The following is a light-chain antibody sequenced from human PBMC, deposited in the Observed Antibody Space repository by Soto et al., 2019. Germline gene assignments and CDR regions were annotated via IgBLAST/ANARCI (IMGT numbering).Light chain of an antibody. CDR2: DVS. Sequence: QSALTQPASVSGSPGQSITISCTGTSSDVGGYNYVSWYQRHPGNVPKLMIYDVSTRPSGVSNRFSGSKSGNTASLTISGLQAEDEADYYCSSYTTSSTVVFGGGTKLTVL. J-gene: IGLJ2*01. V-gene: IGLV2-14*03. CDR1: SSDVGGYNY. CDR3: SSYTTSSTVV.